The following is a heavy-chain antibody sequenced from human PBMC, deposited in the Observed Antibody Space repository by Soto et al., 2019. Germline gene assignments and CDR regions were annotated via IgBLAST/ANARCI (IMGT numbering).Heavy chain of an antibody. V-gene: IGHV4-31*01. D-gene: IGHD2-2*01. CDR1: GGFISSGDYY. CDR3: AREVVPATVDFYYYYIDF. CDR2: IEHSGSS. Sequence: QVQLQESGPGLVKPSQTLSLTCTVSGGFISSGDYYWNWIRQLPGKGLEWIGYIEHSGSSFYNPALKGPVALELDTSKNQVSLKLNSVTAVDTAVYYCAREVVPATVDFYYYYIDFWGKGTTVTVSS. J-gene: IGHJ6*03.